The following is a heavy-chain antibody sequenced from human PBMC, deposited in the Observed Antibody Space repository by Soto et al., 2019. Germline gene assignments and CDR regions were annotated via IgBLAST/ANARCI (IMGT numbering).Heavy chain of an antibody. CDR2: INPNSGGT. Sequence: ASVKVSCKASGYTFTGYYMHWVRRAPGQGLEWMGWINPNSGGTNYAQKFQGWVTMTRDTSISTAYMELSRLRSDDTAVYYCARGTHYYDSSGSHLLDYWGQGTLVTVSS. CDR1: GYTFTGYY. V-gene: IGHV1-2*04. D-gene: IGHD3-22*01. J-gene: IGHJ4*02. CDR3: ARGTHYYDSSGSHLLDY.